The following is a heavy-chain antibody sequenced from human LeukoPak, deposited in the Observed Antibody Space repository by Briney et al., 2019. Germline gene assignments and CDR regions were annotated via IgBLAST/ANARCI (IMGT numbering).Heavy chain of an antibody. CDR1: GYTFTSYG. CDR3: ARRFGVPAAMGGGYGMDV. J-gene: IGHJ6*02. CDR2: ISAYNGNT. D-gene: IGHD2-2*01. V-gene: IGHV1-18*01. Sequence: ASVKVSCKASGYTFTSYGISWVRQAPGQGLEWMGWISAYNGNTNYAQKLQGGVTMTTDTSTSTAYMELRSLRSDGTAVYYCARRFGVPAAMGGGYGMDVWGQGTTVTVSS.